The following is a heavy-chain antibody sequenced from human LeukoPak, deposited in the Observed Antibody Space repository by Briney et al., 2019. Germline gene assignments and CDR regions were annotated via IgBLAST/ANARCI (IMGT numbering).Heavy chain of an antibody. CDR1: GGSFSGYY. J-gene: IGHJ4*02. CDR3: ARGTAMVTVDY. D-gene: IGHD5-18*01. V-gene: IGHV4-34*01. CDR2: INHSGST. Sequence: SETLSLTCAVYGGSFSGYYWSWIRQPPGKGLEWIGEINHSGSTNYNPSLKSRVTISVDTSKNQFSLKLSSVTAADTAVYYCARGTAMVTVDYWGRGTLVNVSS.